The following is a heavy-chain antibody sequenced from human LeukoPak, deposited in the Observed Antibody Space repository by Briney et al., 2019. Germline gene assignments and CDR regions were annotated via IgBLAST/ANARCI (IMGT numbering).Heavy chain of an antibody. CDR3: ARDSYVVATLRHFDY. Sequence: GASVKVSCKTSGYTFTGYYMHWLRQAPGQGLEWMGWINPNSGGTNYAQKLQGRVTMTTDTSTSTAYMELRSLRSDDTAVYYCARDSYVVATLRHFDYWGQGTLVTVSS. CDR2: INPNSGGT. D-gene: IGHD5-12*01. CDR1: GYTFTGYY. J-gene: IGHJ4*02. V-gene: IGHV1-2*02.